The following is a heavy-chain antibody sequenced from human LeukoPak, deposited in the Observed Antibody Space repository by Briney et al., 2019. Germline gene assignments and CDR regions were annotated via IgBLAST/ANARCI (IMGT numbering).Heavy chain of an antibody. V-gene: IGHV3-21*01. J-gene: IGHJ5*02. Sequence: PGGSLRLSCAASGFTFSSYSMNWVRQAPGKGMEWVSSISSSSSYIYYADSVKGRFTISRDNAKNSLYLQMNSLRAEDTAVYYCARAGYCSSTSCYSASGNWFDPWGQGTLVTVSS. CDR2: ISSSSSYI. CDR3: ARAGYCSSTSCYSASGNWFDP. D-gene: IGHD2-2*02. CDR1: GFTFSSYS.